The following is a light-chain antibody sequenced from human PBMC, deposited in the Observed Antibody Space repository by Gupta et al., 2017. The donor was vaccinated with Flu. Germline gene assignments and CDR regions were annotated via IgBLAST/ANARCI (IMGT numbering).Light chain of an antibody. CDR3: QQRGS. CDR2: DAS. J-gene: IGKJ4*01. Sequence: ETVLTQSPATLSLSPGERATLSCRASQSVSSYLAWYQQKPGQAPRLLIYDASNRATGIPARFSGSGSRTDFTLTISSLEPEDFAVYYCQQRGSFGGGTKVEIK. CDR1: QSVSSY. V-gene: IGKV3-11*01.